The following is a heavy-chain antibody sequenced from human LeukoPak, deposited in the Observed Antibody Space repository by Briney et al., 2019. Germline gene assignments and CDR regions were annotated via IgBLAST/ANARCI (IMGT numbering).Heavy chain of an antibody. Sequence: SETLSLTCTVSGGSISSYYWSWIRQPPGKGLEWIWYIYYSGSTNYNPSLKSRVTISVDTSKNQFSLKLSSVTAADTALYYCARTDYYGSGSYYKHWGQGTLVTVSS. J-gene: IGHJ4*02. CDR1: GGSISSYY. D-gene: IGHD3-10*01. V-gene: IGHV4-59*01. CDR3: ARTDYYGSGSYYKH. CDR2: IYYSGST.